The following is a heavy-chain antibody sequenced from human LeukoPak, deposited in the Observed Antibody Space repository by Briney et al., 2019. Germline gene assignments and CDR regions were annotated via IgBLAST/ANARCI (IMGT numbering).Heavy chain of an antibody. CDR3: AGDATLSTGWTPAAYYGMDV. CDR2: INPNSGGT. V-gene: IGHV1-2*02. Sequence: ASVKVSCKASGYTFTSYYMHWVRQAPGQGLEWMGWINPNSGGTNYAQKFQGRVTITRDTSASTAYMELSSLRSEDTAVYYCAGDATLSTGWTPAAYYGMDVWGQGTTVTVSS. J-gene: IGHJ6*02. CDR1: GYTFTSYY. D-gene: IGHD6-19*01.